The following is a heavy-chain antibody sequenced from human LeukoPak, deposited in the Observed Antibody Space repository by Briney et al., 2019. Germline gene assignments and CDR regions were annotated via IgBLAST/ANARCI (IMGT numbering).Heavy chain of an antibody. J-gene: IGHJ4*02. V-gene: IGHV3-64*01. CDR2: ISSNGGST. CDR3: GREGVVTDY. Sequence: SGGSLSLSCAASVFTFSSYAMHWVRQAPGKGLEYVSAISSNGGSTYYANSVRGRFTISRDNSKNTQYLQMGNMRAEDMAGYYCGREGVVTDYWGQGTLVTVSS. CDR1: VFTFSSYA. D-gene: IGHD2-21*02.